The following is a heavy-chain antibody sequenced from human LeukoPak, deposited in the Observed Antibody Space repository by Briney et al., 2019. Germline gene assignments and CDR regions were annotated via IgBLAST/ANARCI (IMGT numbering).Heavy chain of an antibody. CDR1: GFTFSSYA. D-gene: IGHD2-21*01. CDR2: ITDSGGST. J-gene: IGHJ4*02. Sequence: GGSLRLSCAASGFTFSSYAMSWVCQAPGKGLEWVSAITDSGGSTYHADSVKGRFTISRDNSKNTLYLQMNSLRAEDTAVYFCAKGSASARPYYFDYWGQGTLVTVSS. V-gene: IGHV3-23*01. CDR3: AKGSASARPYYFDY.